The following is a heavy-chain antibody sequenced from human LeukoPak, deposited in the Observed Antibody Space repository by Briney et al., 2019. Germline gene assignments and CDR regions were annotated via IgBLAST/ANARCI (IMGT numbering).Heavy chain of an antibody. CDR3: SSDFDY. CDR2: IKPDGSEK. CDR1: GFTFSSHH. J-gene: IGHJ4*02. Sequence: GGSLRLSCVASGFTFSSHHMNWVRQTPGKGLGSVATIKPDGSEKYYVDSVKGRFTISRDNAKNSLYLQMNSLRAEDTAVYYCSSDFDYWGQGTLVTVSS. V-gene: IGHV3-7*01.